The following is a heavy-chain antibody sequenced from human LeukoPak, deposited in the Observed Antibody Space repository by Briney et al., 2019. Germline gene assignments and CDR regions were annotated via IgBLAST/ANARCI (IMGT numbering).Heavy chain of an antibody. Sequence: PSETLPLTCTVSGGSISSYYWSWIRQPPGKGLEWIGYIYYSGSTNYNPSLKSRVTISVDTSKKQFSLRLSSVTAADTAVYYCARGYYDSSGYLLFDYWGQGTLVTVSS. J-gene: IGHJ4*02. CDR2: IYYSGST. CDR3: ARGYYDSSGYLLFDY. V-gene: IGHV4-59*01. CDR1: GGSISSYY. D-gene: IGHD3-22*01.